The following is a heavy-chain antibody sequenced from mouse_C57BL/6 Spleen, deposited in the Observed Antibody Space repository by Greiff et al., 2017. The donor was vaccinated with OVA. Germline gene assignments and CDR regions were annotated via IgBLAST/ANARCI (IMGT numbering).Heavy chain of an antibody. CDR1: GYTFTSYG. J-gene: IGHJ4*01. CDR3: ARGGDDYDGYAMDY. Sequence: LVESGAELARPGASVKLSCKASGYTFTSYGISWVKQRTGQGLEWIGEIYPRSGNTYYNEKFKGKATLTADKSSSTAYMELRSLTSEDSAVYFCARGGDDYDGYAMDYWGQGTSVTVSS. V-gene: IGHV1-81*01. D-gene: IGHD2-4*01. CDR2: IYPRSGNT.